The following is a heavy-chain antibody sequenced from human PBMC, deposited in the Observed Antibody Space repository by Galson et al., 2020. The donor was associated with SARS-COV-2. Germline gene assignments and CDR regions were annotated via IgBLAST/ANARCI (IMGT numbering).Heavy chain of an antibody. J-gene: IGHJ4*02. V-gene: IGHV3-30*04. CDR2: ISYDGSNK. Sequence: GESLKISCAASGFTFSSYAMHWVRQAPGKGLEWVAVISYDGSNKYYADSVKGRFTISRDNSKNTLYLQMNSLRAEDTAVYYCAGELGARGFDDWCQGTLVTVSS. CDR3: AGELGARGFDD. D-gene: IGHD1-26*01. CDR1: GFTFSSYA.